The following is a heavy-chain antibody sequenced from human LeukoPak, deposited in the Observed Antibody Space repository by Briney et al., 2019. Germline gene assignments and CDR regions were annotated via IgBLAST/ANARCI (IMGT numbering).Heavy chain of an antibody. J-gene: IGHJ3*01. CDR1: GGSITTYY. D-gene: IGHD1-1*01. CDR3: AVGRPRNATRLDDGYDF. CDR2: ISTSGRT. V-gene: IGHV4-4*07. Sequence: SETLSLTCTVSGGSITTYYWSWIRQPAGKGLEWIGRISTSGRTNYNPSLKSRLTMSADTSKNQFSLILNSVTAADTAVYYCAVGRPRNATRLDDGYDFWGQGAMVTVSS.